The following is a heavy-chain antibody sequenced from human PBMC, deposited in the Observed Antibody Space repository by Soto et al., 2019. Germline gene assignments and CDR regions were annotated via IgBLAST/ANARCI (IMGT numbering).Heavy chain of an antibody. CDR2: INPTTGGT. Sequence: QVQLVQSGAEVKKPGASVTVSCKASGYTFSDYYIHWVRRAPGQGLEWMGWINPTTGGTNYAQKFQGRVTMTRDTSITTDYMELSRLRSDDTAVYYCARDHSKLYVRGSYRLNDYWGQGTLVTVSS. V-gene: IGHV1-2*02. J-gene: IGHJ4*02. D-gene: IGHD3-16*02. CDR3: ARDHSKLYVRGSYRLNDY. CDR1: GYTFSDYY.